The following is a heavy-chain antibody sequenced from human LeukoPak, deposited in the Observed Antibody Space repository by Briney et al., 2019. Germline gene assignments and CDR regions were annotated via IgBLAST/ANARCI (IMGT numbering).Heavy chain of an antibody. CDR1: GGSISSYY. CDR3: ARDRWLGHFDY. D-gene: IGHD6-19*01. J-gene: IGHJ4*02. Sequence: SETLSLTCTVSGGSISSYYWSWIRQPAGKGLEWIGLIYTSGSTNYNPSLRSRVTMSIDTSKNQFSLKLSSVTAADTAVYYCARDRWLGHFDYWGQGTLVTVSS. CDR2: IYTSGST. V-gene: IGHV4-4*07.